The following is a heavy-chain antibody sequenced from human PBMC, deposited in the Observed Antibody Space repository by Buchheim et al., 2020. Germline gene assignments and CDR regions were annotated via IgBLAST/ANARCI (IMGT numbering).Heavy chain of an antibody. D-gene: IGHD2-15*01. CDR2: INPSGGST. Sequence: QVQLVQSGAEVKKPGASVKVSCKASGYTFTSYYMHWVRQAPGQGLEWMGIINPSGGSTSYAQKFQGRVTMTRDTSTSTVYMGLSSLRSEDTVVYYCERYLLSDIVVVVDATVYYYGMDVRGQGTT. J-gene: IGHJ6*02. CDR3: ERYLLSDIVVVVDATVYYYGMDV. CDR1: GYTFTSYY. V-gene: IGHV1-46*01.